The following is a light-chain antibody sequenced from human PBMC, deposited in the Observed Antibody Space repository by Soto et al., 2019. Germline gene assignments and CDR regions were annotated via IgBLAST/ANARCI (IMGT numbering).Light chain of an antibody. Sequence: ETILTQSPVTLSLSPGERATLSCRASQSVSRYLAWYQQKPGQAPRLLIYDASNRASGIPARFSGSGSGTDFTLTISSLEPEDFAVYYCQQRSIWPVFGGGTKVEIK. CDR3: QQRSIWPV. J-gene: IGKJ4*01. V-gene: IGKV3-11*01. CDR2: DAS. CDR1: QSVSRY.